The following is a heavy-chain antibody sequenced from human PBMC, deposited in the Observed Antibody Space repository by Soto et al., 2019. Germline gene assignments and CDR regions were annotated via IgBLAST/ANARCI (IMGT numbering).Heavy chain of an antibody. CDR1: GGSISSGGYY. Sequence: QVQLQESGPGLVKPSQTLSLTCTVSGGSISSGGYYWSWIRQHPGKGLEWIGYIYYSGSTYYNPSLKSRVXLXVXASKNQFSLKLSSVTAADTAVYYCARSSTSANYFDYWGQGTLVTVSS. CDR3: ARSSTSANYFDY. V-gene: IGHV4-31*03. J-gene: IGHJ4*02. CDR2: IYYSGST. D-gene: IGHD2-2*01.